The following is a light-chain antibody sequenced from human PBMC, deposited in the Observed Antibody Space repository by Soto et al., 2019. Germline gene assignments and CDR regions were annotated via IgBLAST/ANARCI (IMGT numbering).Light chain of an antibody. CDR3: SPYTSNSKRV. CDR1: SSDVGAYDY. J-gene: IGLJ1*01. Sequence: QSALTQPASVSGSRGQSITISCTGTSSDVGAYDYVSWYQQHPDKAPKLMIYEVSHRPSGVSNRFYGSKSVNTATLTISGHQAEDDADDYCSPYTSNSKRVFGTGTNVTVL. V-gene: IGLV2-14*03. CDR2: EVS.